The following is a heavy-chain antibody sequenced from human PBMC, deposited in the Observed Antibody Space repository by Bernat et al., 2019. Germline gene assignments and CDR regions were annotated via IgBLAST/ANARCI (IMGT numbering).Heavy chain of an antibody. Sequence: QVQLQQWGAGLLKPSETLSLTCAVYGGSFSGYYWNWIRQPPGKGLEWIGEINHSGSTNYNPSLKSRVTISVDTSKTQFALKRSSVTAADTAVDYCARGRGWESGDLFYYYSYMDFWGKGTTVTVSS. CDR3: ARGRGWESGDLFYYYSYMDF. V-gene: IGHV4-34*01. J-gene: IGHJ6*03. CDR1: GGSFSGYY. D-gene: IGHD1-26*01. CDR2: INHSGST.